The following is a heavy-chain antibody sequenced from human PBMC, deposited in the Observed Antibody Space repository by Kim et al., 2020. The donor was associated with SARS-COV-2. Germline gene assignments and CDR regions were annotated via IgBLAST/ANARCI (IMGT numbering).Heavy chain of an antibody. V-gene: IGHV3-30*18. Sequence: GGSLRLSCAASGFTFSSYGMHWVRQAPGKGLEWVAVISYDGSNKYYADSVKGRFTISRDNSKNTLYLQMNSLRAEDTAVYYCAKDRTGRAPDIVATIGFDYWGQGTLVTVSS. CDR2: ISYDGSNK. J-gene: IGHJ4*02. CDR1: GFTFSSYG. D-gene: IGHD5-12*01. CDR3: AKDRTGRAPDIVATIGFDY.